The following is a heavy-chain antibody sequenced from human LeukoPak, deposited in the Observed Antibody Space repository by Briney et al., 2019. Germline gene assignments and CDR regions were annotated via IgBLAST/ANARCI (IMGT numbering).Heavy chain of an antibody. D-gene: IGHD5-12*01. CDR2: IYYSGST. Sequence: PSETLLLTCTVSGGSISSGSYYWRWIRQPPGKGLEWIGSIYYSGSTYYTPSLKSRVTISVDTSKNQFSLKLSSVTAADTAVYYCARHSRSGYSGYENAFDVWGQAVMVTVSS. CDR1: GGSISSGSYY. CDR3: ARHSRSGYSGYENAFDV. J-gene: IGHJ3*01. V-gene: IGHV4-39*01.